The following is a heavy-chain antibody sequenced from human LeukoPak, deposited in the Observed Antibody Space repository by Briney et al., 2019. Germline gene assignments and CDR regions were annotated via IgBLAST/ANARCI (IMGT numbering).Heavy chain of an antibody. V-gene: IGHV1-2*02. CDR3: ARGVRGDYYDSSGYPPRFDY. D-gene: IGHD3-22*01. Sequence: ASVKVSSKASGYTFTGYYMHWVRQAPGQGLEWMGWINPNSGGTNYAQKFQGRVTMTRDTSISTAYMELSRLRSDDTAVYYCARGVRGDYYDSSGYPPRFDYWGQGTLVTVSS. J-gene: IGHJ4*02. CDR2: INPNSGGT. CDR1: GYTFTGYY.